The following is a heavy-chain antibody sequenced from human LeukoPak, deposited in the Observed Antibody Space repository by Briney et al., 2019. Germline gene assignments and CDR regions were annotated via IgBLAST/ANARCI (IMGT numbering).Heavy chain of an antibody. V-gene: IGHV4-30-2*01. J-gene: IGHJ4*02. Sequence: KASETLSLTCTVSGGSISSGDYYWSWIRQPPGKGLEWIGYIYHSGSTYYNPSLKSRVTISVDRSKNQFSLKLSSVTAADTAVYYCARGGDSSGSFDYWGQGTLVTVSS. CDR3: ARGGDSSGSFDY. CDR2: IYHSGST. CDR1: GGSISSGDYY. D-gene: IGHD3-22*01.